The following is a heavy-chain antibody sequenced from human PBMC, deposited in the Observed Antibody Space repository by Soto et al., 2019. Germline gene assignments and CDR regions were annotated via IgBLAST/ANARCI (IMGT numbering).Heavy chain of an antibody. J-gene: IGHJ6*02. CDR2: IYYSGST. V-gene: IGHV4-59*01. Sequence: SETLSLTCTVSGGAISSYYWSWIRQPPGKGLEWIGYIYYSGSTNYNPSLKSRVTISVDTSKNQFSLKLSSVTAADTAVYYCARSSGSTYGMDVWGQGTTVTVSS. CDR1: GGAISSYY. D-gene: IGHD6-25*01. CDR3: ARSSGSTYGMDV.